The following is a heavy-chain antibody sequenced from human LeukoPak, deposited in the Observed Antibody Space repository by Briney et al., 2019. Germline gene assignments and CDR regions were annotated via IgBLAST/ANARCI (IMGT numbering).Heavy chain of an antibody. Sequence: PGGSLRLSCAASGFTFSSYSMNWVRQAPGKGLEWVSYISSSSSTIYYADSVKGRFTISRDNAKNSLYLQMNSLRAEDTAVYYCARRFNYDSSGYYLDYWGQGTLVTVSS. CDR1: GFTFSSYS. CDR2: ISSSSSTI. CDR3: ARRFNYDSSGYYLDY. D-gene: IGHD3-22*01. V-gene: IGHV3-48*04. J-gene: IGHJ4*02.